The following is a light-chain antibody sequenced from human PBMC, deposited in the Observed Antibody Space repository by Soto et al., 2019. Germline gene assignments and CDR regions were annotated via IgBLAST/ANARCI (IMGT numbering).Light chain of an antibody. CDR2: DTF. V-gene: IGKV3-11*01. J-gene: IGKJ2*01. CDR1: QTVSSF. CDR3: QQRYNWPPT. Sequence: EIVLSQSPAILSLSPGDRATLSCRASQTVSSFLAWYQQKPGQAPRLLIYDTFNRAAGVPARFSASGSGTDFTLTISSLEPEDFAVYFCQQRYNWPPTFGQGTKLEIK.